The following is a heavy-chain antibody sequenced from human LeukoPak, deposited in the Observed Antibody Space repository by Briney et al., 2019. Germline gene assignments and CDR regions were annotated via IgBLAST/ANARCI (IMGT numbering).Heavy chain of an antibody. V-gene: IGHV3-30*18. J-gene: IGHJ4*02. CDR1: GFTFSSYG. D-gene: IGHD6-13*01. CDR2: ISYDGSNK. CDR3: AKDLGYSSK. Sequence: GGSLRLSCAASGFTFSSYGMHWVRQAPGKGLEWVAVISYDGSNKYYADSVKGRFTISSDNSKNTLYLQMNSLRAGDTAVYYCAKDLGYSSKWGQGTLVTVSS.